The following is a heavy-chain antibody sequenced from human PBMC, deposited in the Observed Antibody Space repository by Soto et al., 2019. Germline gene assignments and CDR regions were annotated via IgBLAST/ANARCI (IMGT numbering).Heavy chain of an antibody. Sequence: EVQLLESGGGSVQPGGSLRLSCTGSGLRFSSYAMTWVRQAPGKGLEGVSSITDSGRNTYYADSVKGRFTISRDNSRNTLYLQMDSLRAVDTAVFYCAARNGRCLPYCSDYWGQGALVTVST. CDR3: AARNGRCLPYCSDY. CDR2: ITDSGRNT. J-gene: IGHJ4*02. V-gene: IGHV3-23*01. D-gene: IGHD2-15*01. CDR1: GLRFSSYA.